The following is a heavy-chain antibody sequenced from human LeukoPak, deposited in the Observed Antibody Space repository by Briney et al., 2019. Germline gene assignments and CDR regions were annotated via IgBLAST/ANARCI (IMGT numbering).Heavy chain of an antibody. J-gene: IGHJ4*02. Sequence: SETRSLTCTVSGGSISSSSYYWGWIRQPPGKGLEWIGSIYYSGSTYYNPSPKSRVTISVDTSKNQFSLKLSSVTAADTAVYYCAGGTSSWLPFDYWGQGTLVTVSS. CDR3: AGGTSSWLPFDY. CDR1: GGSISSSSYY. D-gene: IGHD6-13*01. CDR2: IYYSGST. V-gene: IGHV4-39*01.